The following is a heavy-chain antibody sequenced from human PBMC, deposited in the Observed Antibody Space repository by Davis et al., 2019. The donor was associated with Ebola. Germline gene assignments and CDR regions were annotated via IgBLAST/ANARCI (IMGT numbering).Heavy chain of an antibody. V-gene: IGHV3-7*03. CDR3: AKGLGSSGWYYFDY. D-gene: IGHD6-19*01. Sequence: PGGSLRLSCAASGFTFSSYWMSWVRQAPGKGLEWVANIKQDGSEKYYVDSVKGRFTISRDNAKNSLFLQMNSLRAEDTAVYYCAKGLGSSGWYYFDYWGQGTLVTVSS. CDR1: GFTFSSYW. J-gene: IGHJ4*02. CDR2: IKQDGSEK.